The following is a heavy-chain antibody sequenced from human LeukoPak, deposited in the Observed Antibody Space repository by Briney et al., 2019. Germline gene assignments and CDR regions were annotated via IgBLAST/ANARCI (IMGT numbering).Heavy chain of an antibody. J-gene: IGHJ4*02. CDR1: GGTFSSYA. V-gene: IGHV1-69*05. CDR3: ARVMITFGGIPLLDY. D-gene: IGHD3-16*01. Sequence: ASVKVSCKASGGTFSSYAMSWVRQAPGQGLEWMGGIIPIFGTANYAQKFQGRVTITTDESTSTAYMELSSLRSEDTAVYYCARVMITFGGIPLLDYWGQGTLVTVSS. CDR2: IIPIFGTA.